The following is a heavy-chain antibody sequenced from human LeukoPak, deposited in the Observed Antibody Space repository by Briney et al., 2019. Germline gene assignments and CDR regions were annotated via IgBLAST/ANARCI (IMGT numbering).Heavy chain of an antibody. Sequence: PSQTLSLTCTVSGGSISSGDYYWSWIRQPPGKGLEWIGYIYYSGSTNYNPSLKSRVTISVDTSKNQFSLKLSSVTAADTAVYYCARAPYCGGDCYSSPHWYFDLWGRGTLVTVSS. CDR3: ARAPYCGGDCYSSPHWYFDL. D-gene: IGHD2-21*02. V-gene: IGHV4-30-4*01. J-gene: IGHJ2*01. CDR1: GGSISSGDYY. CDR2: IYYSGST.